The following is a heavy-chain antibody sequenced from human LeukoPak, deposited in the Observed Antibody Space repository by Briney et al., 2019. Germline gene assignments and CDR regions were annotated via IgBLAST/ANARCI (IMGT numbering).Heavy chain of an antibody. CDR2: MNPNSGNT. D-gene: IGHD6-13*01. V-gene: IGHV1-8*03. J-gene: IGHJ5*02. CDR3: ARSLKDSSSCSDP. Sequence: GASVKVSCKASGYTFTSYDINWVRQATGQGLEWMAWMNPNSGNTGYAQKFQGRVTITRNTSISTAYMELSSLRSEDTAVYYCARSLKDSSSCSDPWGQGTLVTVSS. CDR1: GYTFTSYD.